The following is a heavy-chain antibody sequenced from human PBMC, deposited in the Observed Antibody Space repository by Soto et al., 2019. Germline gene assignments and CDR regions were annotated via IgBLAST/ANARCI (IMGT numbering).Heavy chain of an antibody. CDR1: GGSISSGGYY. CDR3: ARTPWFGELLYDY. J-gene: IGHJ4*02. Sequence: SETLSLTCTVSGGSISSGGYYWSWIRQHPGKGLEWIGYIYYSGSTYYNPSLKSRVTISVDTSKNQFSLKLSSVTAADTAVYYCARTPWFGELLYDYWGQGTLVTVSS. CDR2: IYYSGST. V-gene: IGHV4-31*03. D-gene: IGHD3-10*01.